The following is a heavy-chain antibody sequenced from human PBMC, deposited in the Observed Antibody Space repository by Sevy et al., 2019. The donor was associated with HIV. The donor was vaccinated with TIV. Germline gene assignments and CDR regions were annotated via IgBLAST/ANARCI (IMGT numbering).Heavy chain of an antibody. D-gene: IGHD3-10*01. J-gene: IGHJ4*01. CDR1: GGIFRSNA. V-gene: IGHV1-69*13. CDR2: IIAVFGTT. Sequence: ASVKVSCKAYGGIFRSNAISWVRQAPGQGLEWMGGIIAVFGTTNYAQKFQGRVTVSADESRSTAYMELSSLRSEDTAVYYCARDKYYYVSGSFDYWGQGTQVTVSS. CDR3: ARDKYYYVSGSFDY.